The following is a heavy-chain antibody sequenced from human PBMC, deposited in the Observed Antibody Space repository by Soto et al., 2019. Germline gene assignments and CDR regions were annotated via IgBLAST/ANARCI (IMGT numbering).Heavy chain of an antibody. Sequence: GSLRLSCAASGFTFSDYYMSWIRQAPGKGLEWVSYISSSSSYTNYADSVKGRFTISRDNAKNSLYLQMNSLRAEDTAVYYCASLSTAEGLDYWGQGTPVTVSS. V-gene: IGHV3-11*06. CDR2: ISSSSSYT. J-gene: IGHJ4*02. CDR1: GFTFSDYY. CDR3: ASLSTAEGLDY. D-gene: IGHD4-17*01.